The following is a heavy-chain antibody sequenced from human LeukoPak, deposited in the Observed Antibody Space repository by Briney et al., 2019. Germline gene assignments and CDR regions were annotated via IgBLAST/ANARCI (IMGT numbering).Heavy chain of an antibody. CDR3: ARVTIIAAAGTLDYYYGMDV. D-gene: IGHD6-13*01. V-gene: IGHV3-21*01. CDR2: ISSSSSYI. J-gene: IGHJ6*02. CDR1: GFTFSSYS. Sequence: PGGSLRLSCAASGFTFSSYSMNWVRQAPGKGLEWVSSISSSSSYIYYADSVKGRFTISRDNAKNSLYLQMNSPRAEDTAVYYCARVTIIAAAGTLDYYYGMDVWGQGTTVTVSS.